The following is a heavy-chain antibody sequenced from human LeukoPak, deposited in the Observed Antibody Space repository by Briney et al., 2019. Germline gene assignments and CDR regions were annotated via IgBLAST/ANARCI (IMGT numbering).Heavy chain of an antibody. J-gene: IGHJ5*02. Sequence: SETLSLTCTVSGVSISSGDYYWSWIRQPPGKGLEWIGYMYYSGSTYYNPSLKSRLTISQDTSKNQFSLKLSSVTAADTAVYYCARPYYYDSRIDPWGQGTLVTVSS. V-gene: IGHV4-30-4*01. CDR3: ARPYYYDSRIDP. CDR2: MYYSGST. D-gene: IGHD3-22*01. CDR1: GVSISSGDYY.